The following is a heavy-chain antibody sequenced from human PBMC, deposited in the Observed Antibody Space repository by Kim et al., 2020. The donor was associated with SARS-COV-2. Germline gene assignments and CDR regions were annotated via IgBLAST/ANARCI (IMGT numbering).Heavy chain of an antibody. J-gene: IGHJ6*02. D-gene: IGHD3-10*01. CDR3: ARFGSRGGRGGFGSGNSGYHYNGLDV. CDR2: IIPTFGSP. CDR1: GDTLSNYP. Sequence: SVKVSCRAVGDTLSNYPITWVRQAPGQGLEWMGGIIPTFGSPKYTQKFRGRVTFTESTTSGYMELSRLTSEDTAVYFCARFGSRGGRGGFGSGNSGYHYNGLDVWGQGTTVIVSS. V-gene: IGHV1-69*13.